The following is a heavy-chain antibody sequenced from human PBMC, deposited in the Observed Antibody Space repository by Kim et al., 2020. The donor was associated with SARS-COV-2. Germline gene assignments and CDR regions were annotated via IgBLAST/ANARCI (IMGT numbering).Heavy chain of an antibody. CDR3: ARVSYSPESGAFDI. V-gene: IGHV1-46*01. J-gene: IGHJ3*02. Sequence: AQKFQGRVTMTRDTSTSTVYMELSSLRSEETAVYYCARVSYSPESGAFDIWGQGTMVTVSS. D-gene: IGHD6-13*01.